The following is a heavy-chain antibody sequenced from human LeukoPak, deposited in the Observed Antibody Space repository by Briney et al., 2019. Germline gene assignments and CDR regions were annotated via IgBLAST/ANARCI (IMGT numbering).Heavy chain of an antibody. CDR3: ARHPVDSTGTTVSWFDP. CDR2: INRSGST. V-gene: IGHV4-34*01. D-gene: IGHD1-1*01. J-gene: IGHJ5*02. CDR1: GGSFSGYF. Sequence: SETLSLTCAIYGGSFSGYFWSWFRQPPGKGLEWIGEINRSGSTNYNSSLSLKSRVTISVDTSKNQFSLKLSSVTAADTAVYYCARHPVDSTGTTVSWFDPWGQGTLVTVSS.